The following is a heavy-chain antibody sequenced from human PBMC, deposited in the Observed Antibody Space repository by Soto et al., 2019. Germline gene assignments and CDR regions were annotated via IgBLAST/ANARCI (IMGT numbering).Heavy chain of an antibody. CDR3: ARGPSLGYCSGGSCYYYFDY. V-gene: IGHV3-33*01. CDR1: GFTFSSYG. D-gene: IGHD2-15*01. CDR2: IWYDGSNK. Sequence: GGSLRLSCAASGFTFSSYGMHWVRQAPGKGLEWVAVIWYDGSNKYYADSVKGRFTISRDNSKNTLYLQMNSLRAEETAVYYCARGPSLGYCSGGSCYYYFDYWGQGTLVTVSS. J-gene: IGHJ4*02.